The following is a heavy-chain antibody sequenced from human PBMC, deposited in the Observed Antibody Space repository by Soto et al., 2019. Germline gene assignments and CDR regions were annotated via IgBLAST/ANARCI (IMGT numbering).Heavy chain of an antibody. CDR3: ARAGYSNYFLDY. Sequence: GGSLRLSCAASGFTFSSYAMSWVRQAPGMGLEWVSAISGSGGSTYYADSVKGRFTISRDNSKNTLYLQMNSLRAEDTAVYYCARAGYSNYFLDYWGQGTLVTVSS. CDR1: GFTFSSYA. J-gene: IGHJ4*02. D-gene: IGHD4-4*01. CDR2: ISGSGGST. V-gene: IGHV3-23*01.